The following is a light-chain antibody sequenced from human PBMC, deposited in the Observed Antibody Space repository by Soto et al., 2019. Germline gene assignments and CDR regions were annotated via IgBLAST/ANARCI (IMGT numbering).Light chain of an antibody. CDR2: EVS. CDR1: SSDVGGYNY. J-gene: IGLJ1*01. Sequence: QSALTQPASVSGSPGQSVNISCTGTSSDVGGYNYVSWYQQHPDKAPKLLIYEVSNRHSGTSTRFSGSKSGNTASLTISGLLADDEADYYCSSYRGSGTPCVFGTGTKVTVL. CDR3: SSYRGSGTPCV. V-gene: IGLV2-14*01.